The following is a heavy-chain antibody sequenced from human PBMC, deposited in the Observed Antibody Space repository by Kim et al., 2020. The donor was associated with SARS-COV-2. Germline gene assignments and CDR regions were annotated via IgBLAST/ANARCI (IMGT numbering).Heavy chain of an antibody. CDR3: ARHNALESRYYYDSSRKPGFDY. CDR1: GGSISSSSYY. J-gene: IGHJ4*02. V-gene: IGHV4-39*01. Sequence: SETLSLTCTVSGGSISSSSYYWGWIRQPPGKGLEWIGSIYYSGSTYYNPSLKSRVTISVDTSKNQFSLKLSSVTAADTAVYYCARHNALESRYYYDSSRKPGFDYWGQGTLVTVSS. D-gene: IGHD3-22*01. CDR2: IYYSGST.